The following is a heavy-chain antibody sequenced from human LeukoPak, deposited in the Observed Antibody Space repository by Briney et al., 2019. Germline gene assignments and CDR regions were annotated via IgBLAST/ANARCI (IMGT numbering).Heavy chain of an antibody. Sequence: ASVKVSCKASGYTFTSYGISWVRQAPGQGLEWMGWISAYNGNTNYAQKLQGRVTMTTDTSTSTAYMELRSLRSDDTAVYYCARDEGRDGYSLYNWFDPWGQGTLVTVSS. CDR2: ISAYNGNT. CDR3: ARDEGRDGYSLYNWFDP. D-gene: IGHD5-24*01. V-gene: IGHV1-18*01. CDR1: GYTFTSYG. J-gene: IGHJ5*02.